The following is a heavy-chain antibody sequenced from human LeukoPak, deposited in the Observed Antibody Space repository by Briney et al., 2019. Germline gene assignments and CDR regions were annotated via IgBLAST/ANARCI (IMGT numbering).Heavy chain of an antibody. J-gene: IGHJ4*02. CDR2: INHNSGNT. Sequence: ASVKVSCKASGYTFTSYEINWVRQATGQGLEWMARINHNSGNTGYAQKFQGRVTMTRNTSISTAYMELSSLRSEDTAVYYCARGLSRAPDYYDSSGYQDYWGQGTLVTVSS. CDR3: ARGLSRAPDYYDSSGYQDY. V-gene: IGHV1-8*01. CDR1: GYTFTSYE. D-gene: IGHD3-22*01.